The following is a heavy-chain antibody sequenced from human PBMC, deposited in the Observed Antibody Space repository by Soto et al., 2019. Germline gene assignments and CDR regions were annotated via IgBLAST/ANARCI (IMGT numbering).Heavy chain of an antibody. CDR3: ARGSADLLWFGESHYYYYGMDV. CDR2: INHSGST. D-gene: IGHD3-10*01. V-gene: IGHV4-34*01. Sequence: KTSETLSLTCAVYGGSFSGYYWSWIRQPPGKGLEWIGEINHSGSTNYNPSLKSRVTISVDTSKNQFSLKLSSVTAADTAVYYCARGSADLLWFGESHYYYYGMDVWGQGTTVTVSS. CDR1: GGSFSGYY. J-gene: IGHJ6*02.